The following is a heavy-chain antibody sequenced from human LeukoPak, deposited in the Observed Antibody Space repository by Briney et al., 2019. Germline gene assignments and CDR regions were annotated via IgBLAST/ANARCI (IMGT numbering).Heavy chain of an antibody. V-gene: IGHV3-21*01. D-gene: IGHD3-10*01. CDR2: ISGRVRYM. CDR1: GFTLTTYS. J-gene: IGHJ6*03. CDR3: ARVPAGYDYGPWERDYYYYMDV. Sequence: GGSLRLSCETSGFTLTTYSMNWVRPAPGKGLEWVSSISGRVRYMYYGDSAKGRFTISRDNTKISLFLRMNSLRAEDTAVYYCARVPAGYDYGPWERDYYYYMDVWGTGTTVTVSS.